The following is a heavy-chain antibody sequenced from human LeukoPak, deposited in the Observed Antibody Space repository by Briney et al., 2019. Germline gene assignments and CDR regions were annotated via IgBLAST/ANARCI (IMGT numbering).Heavy chain of an antibody. CDR2: IHFGEVNK. Sequence: PGGSLRLSCAASGFIFSSYGMHWVRQAPGKGLEWVAFIHFGEVNKYYADSVKGRFTISRDNSKNTLYLQMNSLRAEDTAVYYCAKLPVEDYWGQGTLVTVSS. D-gene: IGHD5-24*01. CDR3: AKLPVEDY. CDR1: GFIFSSYG. J-gene: IGHJ4*02. V-gene: IGHV3-30*02.